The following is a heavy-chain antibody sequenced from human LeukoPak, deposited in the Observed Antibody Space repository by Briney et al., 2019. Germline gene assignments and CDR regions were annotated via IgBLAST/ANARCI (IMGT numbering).Heavy chain of an antibody. CDR1: GGSFSSCNW. D-gene: IGHD5-12*01. V-gene: IGHV4-4*02. CDR2: SNHSGST. J-gene: IGHJ4*02. Sequence: PSETLSLTCAVSGGSFSSCNWWSWGREPPGKGLGWIGDSNHSGSTNYTQSLKSRVTISVDKSKNQFSLNLNSVTAADTAVYYCWYSGYESGFDYWGQGTLVTVSS. CDR3: WYSGYESGFDY.